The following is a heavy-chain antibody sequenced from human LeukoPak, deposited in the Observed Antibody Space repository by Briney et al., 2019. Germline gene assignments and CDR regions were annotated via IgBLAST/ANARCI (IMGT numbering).Heavy chain of an antibody. CDR1: GFTVSSNY. J-gene: IGHJ4*02. CDR2: IYSGGST. Sequence: GGSLRLSCAASGFTVSSNYMSWVRQAPGKGLEWVSVIYSGGSTYCADSVKGRFTISRDNSKNTLYLQMNSLRAEDTAVYYCASIMITFGGVGGPYYFDYWGQGTLVTVSS. CDR3: ASIMITFGGVGGPYYFDY. V-gene: IGHV3-53*01. D-gene: IGHD3-16*01.